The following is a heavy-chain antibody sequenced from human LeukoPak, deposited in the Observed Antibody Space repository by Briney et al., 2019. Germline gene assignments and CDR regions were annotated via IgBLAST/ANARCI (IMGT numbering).Heavy chain of an antibody. V-gene: IGHV4-34*01. Sequence: SETLSLTCAVCGGSFSSYYWSWIRQPPGKGLEWIGEINHSGSTNYNPSLKSRVTISVDTSKNQFSLKLSSVTAADTAVYYCARSAYSSGWYALASNWGQGTLVTVSS. CDR1: GGSFSSYY. CDR3: ARSAYSSGWYALASN. CDR2: INHSGST. J-gene: IGHJ1*01. D-gene: IGHD6-19*01.